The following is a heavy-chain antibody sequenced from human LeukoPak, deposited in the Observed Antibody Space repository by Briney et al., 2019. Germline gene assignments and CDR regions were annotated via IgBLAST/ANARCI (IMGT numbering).Heavy chain of an antibody. J-gene: IGHJ4*02. CDR2: FDPEDGET. Sequence: ASVKVSCKVSGYTLTELSMHWVRQAPGKGLEWMGGFDPEDGETIYAQKFQGRLTITRDTSASTVYMELSSLTSEDTGLYYCVRDDCGDTCYPGGYWGQGTLVTVSS. CDR3: VRDDCGDTCYPGGY. D-gene: IGHD2-21*01. CDR1: GYTLTELS. V-gene: IGHV1-24*01.